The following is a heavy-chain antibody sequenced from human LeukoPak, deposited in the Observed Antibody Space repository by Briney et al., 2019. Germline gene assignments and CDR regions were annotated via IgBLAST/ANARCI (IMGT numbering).Heavy chain of an antibody. CDR3: ARNLWFGESSDAFDM. CDR2: INPKSGGT. J-gene: IGHJ3*02. CDR1: GYTFTGYY. D-gene: IGHD3-10*01. Sequence: AAVKVSCKASGYTFTGYYMHWVRQAPGQGLEWMGWINPKSGGTNYAQKFQGRVTMTRDTSISTAYMDMSSLRSDDTAVYYCARNLWFGESSDAFDMWGQGTMVTVSS. V-gene: IGHV1-2*02.